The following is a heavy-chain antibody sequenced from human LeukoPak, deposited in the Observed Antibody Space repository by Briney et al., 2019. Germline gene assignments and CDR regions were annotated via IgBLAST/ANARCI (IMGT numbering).Heavy chain of an antibody. J-gene: IGHJ4*02. CDR1: GFTFSSYA. CDR2: ISGSGDST. D-gene: IGHD4-17*01. CDR3: AKSYLRLTTVTYYFDY. Sequence: PGGSLRLSCAASGFTFSSYAMNWVRQTPGKGLEWVPTISGSGDSTYYADSVKGRFTISRDNSKNTLYLQMNSLRAEDTAVYYCAKSYLRLTTVTYYFDYWGQGPLVTVSS. V-gene: IGHV3-23*01.